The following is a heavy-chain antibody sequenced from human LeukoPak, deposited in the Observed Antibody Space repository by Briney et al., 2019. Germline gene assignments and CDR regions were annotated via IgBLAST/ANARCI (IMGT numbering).Heavy chain of an antibody. CDR3: ARARGYSFAWDY. J-gene: IGHJ4*02. V-gene: IGHV3-7*04. CDR1: GFTFSTCW. Sequence: GGSLRLSCAASGFTFSTCWMSWVRQAPGKGLEWVANIKQDGSEKYYVDSVKGRFTISRDNAKNSVHLQMNSLRAGDTAVYYCARARGYSFAWDYWGQGTLVTVSS. CDR2: IKQDGSEK. D-gene: IGHD5-18*01.